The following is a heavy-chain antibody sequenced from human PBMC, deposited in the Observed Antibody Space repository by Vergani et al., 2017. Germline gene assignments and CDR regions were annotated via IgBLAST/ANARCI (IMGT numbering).Heavy chain of an antibody. J-gene: IGHJ3*01. CDR1: GYSISRGYY. CDR2: VFHSGSA. CDR3: ARDMWDFVVEPAARAFDV. D-gene: IGHD2-2*01. Sequence: QVQLQESGPGLVKPSETLSLTCSVSGYSISRGYYWGWIRQPPGKGLEWIATVFHSGSAYYNPSLRRRVTISVETSKNQFSLRLTTLTAADTAVYYCARDMWDFVVEPAARAFDVWGQGTMVTVSS. V-gene: IGHV4-38-2*02.